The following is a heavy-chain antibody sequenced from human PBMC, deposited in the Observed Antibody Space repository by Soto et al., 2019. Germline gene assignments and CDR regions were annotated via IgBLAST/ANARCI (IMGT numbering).Heavy chain of an antibody. D-gene: IGHD2-15*01. CDR2: IIPIFGTA. J-gene: IGHJ5*02. Sequence: SVKVSCKASGGTFSSYAISWVRQAPGQGLEWMGGIIPIFGTANYAQKFQGRVTITADESTSTAYMELSSLRSEDTAVYYCARDRRPYAPYCSGGSCSGGWFDPWGQGTLVTGLL. CDR1: GGTFSSYA. CDR3: ARDRRPYAPYCSGGSCSGGWFDP. V-gene: IGHV1-69*13.